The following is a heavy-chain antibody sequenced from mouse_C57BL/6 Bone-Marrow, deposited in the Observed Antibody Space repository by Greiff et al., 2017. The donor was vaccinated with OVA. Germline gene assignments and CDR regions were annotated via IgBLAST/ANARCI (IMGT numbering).Heavy chain of an antibody. J-gene: IGHJ2*01. Sequence: VQLQQSGAELVRPGASVKLSCTASGFNFKDDYMHWVKQRPEQGLEWIGWIDPENGDTEYASKFQGKATITADTSSNTAYLQLRSLTSEDSAVYYSRCGGSPNSFDYWGQGTTLTVSA. D-gene: IGHD1-1*02. CDR1: GFNFKDDY. CDR2: IDPENGDT. CDR3: RCGGSPNSFDY. V-gene: IGHV14-4*01.